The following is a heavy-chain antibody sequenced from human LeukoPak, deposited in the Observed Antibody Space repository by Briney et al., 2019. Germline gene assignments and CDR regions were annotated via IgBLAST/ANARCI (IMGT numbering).Heavy chain of an antibody. V-gene: IGHV3-21*01. J-gene: IGHJ4*02. CDR1: GFTFSSYS. CDR3: ARRAERFDSFDY. CDR2: ISTSSSYI. D-gene: IGHD3-16*01. Sequence: GGSLRLSCAASGFTFSSYSMNWVRQAPGKGLEWVSSISTSSSYIYYADSVKGRFTISRDNAKNSLYLQMSSLRAEDTAVYYCARRAERFDSFDYWGQGTLVTVSS.